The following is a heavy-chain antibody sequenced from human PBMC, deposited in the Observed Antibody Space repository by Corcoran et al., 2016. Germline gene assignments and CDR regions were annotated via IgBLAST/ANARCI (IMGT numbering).Heavy chain of an antibody. V-gene: IGHV6-1*01. Sequence: QAQLQQSGPGLVNPSQTLSLTCAISGDSVSSNSAAWNRIRQSPSRGLVWLGRTYYKSKWYNDYAVSVKIRITPNPDTSKNQFSLQLNAVTPEDTAVDYWARGGDGNTPPYYDGMDVWGQGTTVTVSS. CDR2: TYYKSKWYN. J-gene: IGHJ6*02. CDR1: GDSVSSNSAA. CDR3: ARGGDGNTPPYYDGMDV. D-gene: IGHD3-10*01.